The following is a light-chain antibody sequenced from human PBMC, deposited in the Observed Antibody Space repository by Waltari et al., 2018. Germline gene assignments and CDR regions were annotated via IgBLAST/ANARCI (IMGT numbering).Light chain of an antibody. V-gene: IGLV2-14*01. CDR1: SSDVGGYNY. J-gene: IGLJ1*01. CDR2: EVS. Sequence: QSALTQPASVSGSPGQSITISCTGTSSDVGGYNYVYWYQQHPGKAPKLMIYEVSNRPSGVSNRFSVSKSGNTASLTIAGLQAEDEADYYCSSYTSSSTYVFGTGTKVTVL. CDR3: SSYTSSSTYV.